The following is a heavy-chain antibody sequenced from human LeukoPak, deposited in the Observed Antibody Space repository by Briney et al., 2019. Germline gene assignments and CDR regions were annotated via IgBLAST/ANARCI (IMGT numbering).Heavy chain of an antibody. CDR3: ASRSSDFDY. CDR2: IIPILGIA. CDR1: GGTFCSYA. V-gene: IGHV1-69*04. Sequence: PVKVSCKASGGTFCSYAISRVGQAPGQEVEWMGRIIPILGIANYAQKFQGRVTITADKSTSTAYMELSSLRSEDTAVYYCASRSSDFDYWGQGTLVTVSS. D-gene: IGHD6-19*01. J-gene: IGHJ4*02.